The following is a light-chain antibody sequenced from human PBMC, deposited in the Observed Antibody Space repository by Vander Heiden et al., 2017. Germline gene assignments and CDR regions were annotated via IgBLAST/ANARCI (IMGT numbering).Light chain of an antibody. CDR3: QQYNNGRT. V-gene: IGKV3D-15*01. CDR1: QRVSSN. CDR2: GAS. Sequence: EIVMPQPPATLSVSPGERATRSCRASQRVSSNLAWYQQKPGQAPRLVIYGASTRATGSTARFTLTISRRQDEDVAVYYWQQYNNGRTFGGGTKVEIK. J-gene: IGKJ4*01.